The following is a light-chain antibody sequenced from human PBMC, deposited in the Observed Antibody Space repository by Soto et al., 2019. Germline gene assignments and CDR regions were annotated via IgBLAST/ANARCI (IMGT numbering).Light chain of an antibody. J-gene: IGKJ3*01. CDR1: QSISTW. CDR2: KAS. CDR3: QQYNSYPLT. Sequence: IHMTHSPSTLCASLGEIVTMTFRASQSISTWLAWFQQKPGRAPNLLIYKASNLESGVPSRFSGSGSGTEFTLTISSLLPDDFATYYCQQYNSYPLTFGPGTKVDIK. V-gene: IGKV1-5*03.